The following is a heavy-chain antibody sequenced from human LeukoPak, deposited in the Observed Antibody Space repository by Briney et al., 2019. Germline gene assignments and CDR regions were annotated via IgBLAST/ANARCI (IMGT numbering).Heavy chain of an antibody. CDR2: IIPILGIS. CDR3: ARSGGDFSHGFNM. J-gene: IGHJ3*02. CDR1: GGSFSNNV. Sequence: GASVKVSCKASGGSFSNNVINWVRQAPGQGLEWMGRIIPILGISNYTQKFQGRVTITADKSTSAAYMELSSLRSEDTAVYYCARSGGDFSHGFNMWGQGTMVTVSP. V-gene: IGHV1-69*04. D-gene: IGHD3-16*02.